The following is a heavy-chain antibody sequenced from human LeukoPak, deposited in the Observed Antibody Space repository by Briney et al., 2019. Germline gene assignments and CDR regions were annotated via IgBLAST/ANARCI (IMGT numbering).Heavy chain of an antibody. Sequence: GGSLRLSCAASGFTVSSYYMSWVRQAPGMGLEWVSVIYSGGSADYADSVKGRFTISRDNSKNTPYLQMNSLRDGDTAVYYCARGGPRSHFDYWGQGTLVTVSS. D-gene: IGHD3-16*01. CDR2: IYSGGSA. J-gene: IGHJ4*02. CDR3: ARGGPRSHFDY. V-gene: IGHV3-53*01. CDR1: GFTVSSYY.